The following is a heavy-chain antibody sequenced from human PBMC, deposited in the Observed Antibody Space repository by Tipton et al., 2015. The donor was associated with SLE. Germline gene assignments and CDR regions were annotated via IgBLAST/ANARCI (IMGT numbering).Heavy chain of an antibody. D-gene: IGHD4-23*01. CDR2: IYTSGST. V-gene: IGHV4-61*02. CDR1: GGSISNNSYY. Sequence: TLSLTCTVSGGSISNNSYYWSWIRQPAGKGLEWIGRIYTSGSTNYNPSLKSRVTISVDTSKNQFSLKLTSVTAADTAVYYCARGGGNANWYFDLWGRGTLVTVSS. CDR3: ARGGGNANWYFDL. J-gene: IGHJ2*01.